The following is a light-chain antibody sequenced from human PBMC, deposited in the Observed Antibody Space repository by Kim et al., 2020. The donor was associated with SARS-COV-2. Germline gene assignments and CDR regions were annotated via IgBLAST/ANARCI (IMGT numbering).Light chain of an antibody. J-gene: IGKJ1*01. CDR3: QQRSNRGT. CDR2: DAS. CDR1: QSVSSY. V-gene: IGKV3-11*01. Sequence: SLSPGERATLSRRASQSVSSYVAWSPQKPGRDPRHLIYDASNRATVIPARFSDSGSGTDFTLTISSLEPEDFAVYYCQQRSNRGTFGQGATGDIK.